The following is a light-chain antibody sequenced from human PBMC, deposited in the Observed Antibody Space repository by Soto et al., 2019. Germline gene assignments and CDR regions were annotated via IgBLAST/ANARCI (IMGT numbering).Light chain of an antibody. J-gene: IGKJ1*01. V-gene: IGKV1-39*01. CDR1: HNILNY. CDR2: SSY. Sequence: DILMIQYPSFLSASAGDTVTITCRTSHNILNYLNWYQQKPGEAPSLLIYSSYLLQSGVPSRFSGRGYETEFTLTITSLQPEDSATYLCQQSYTAPWTFGQGTKV. CDR3: QQSYTAPWT.